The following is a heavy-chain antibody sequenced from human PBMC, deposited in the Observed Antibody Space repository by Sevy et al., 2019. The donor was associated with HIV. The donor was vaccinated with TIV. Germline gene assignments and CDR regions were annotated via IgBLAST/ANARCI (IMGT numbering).Heavy chain of an antibody. D-gene: IGHD3-9*01. Sequence: GGSLRLTCAASGFTFSSYGMHWVRQAPGKGLEWVAFIWYDGSNKHYADSVKGRFTISRENSKNTVYLKMNSLRAEDTAVYYCAKDFDGYNHSGIDGWGQGTPVTVSS. CDR1: GFTFSSYG. CDR2: IWYDGSNK. CDR3: AKDFDGYNHSGIDG. V-gene: IGHV3-30*02. J-gene: IGHJ6*02.